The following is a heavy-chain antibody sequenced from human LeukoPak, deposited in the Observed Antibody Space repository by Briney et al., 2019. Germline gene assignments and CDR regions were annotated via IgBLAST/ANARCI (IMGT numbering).Heavy chain of an antibody. D-gene: IGHD3-3*01. CDR3: ARDVASYYDFWSGYYPLYYYYYGMDV. Sequence: ASVKVSCKASGYTFTNYTLNWVRQAPGQGLEWMGWIDTNTGNPTYAQGFTGRFVFSLDTSVSTAYLQISSLKAEDTAVYYCARDVASYYDFWSGYYPLYYYYYGMDVWGQGTTVTVSS. CDR2: IDTNTGNP. CDR1: GYTFTNYT. J-gene: IGHJ6*02. V-gene: IGHV7-4-1*02.